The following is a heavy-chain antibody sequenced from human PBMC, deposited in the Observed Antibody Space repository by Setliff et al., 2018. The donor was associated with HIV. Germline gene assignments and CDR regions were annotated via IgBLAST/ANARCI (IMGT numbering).Heavy chain of an antibody. CDR3: ASRVYYYDESRILREEGFVP. D-gene: IGHD3-22*01. Sequence: PSETLSLTCSVSGGSIDNNKYYWTWIRQPPGKGLEWTGSIYHTGRTYYNSALKNRLTIAVDTSKNQFSLELSSVTAADTAVYYCASRVYYYDESRILREEGFVPWGQGTLVTAPQ. V-gene: IGHV4-39*01. J-gene: IGHJ5*02. CDR1: GGSIDNNKYY. CDR2: IYHTGRT.